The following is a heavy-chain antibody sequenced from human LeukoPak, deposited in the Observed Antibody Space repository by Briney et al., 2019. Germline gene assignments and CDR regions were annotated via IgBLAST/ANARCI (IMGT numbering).Heavy chain of an antibody. Sequence: PGGSLRLSCAASGFTFSSYALSWVRQAPGKGLEWVSGISGSGLSTYYADSVKGRFTISRNNSKNTLYLQMNSLRAEDTAVYYCAKDMWELLRTFDDFWGQGTLVTVSS. J-gene: IGHJ4*02. CDR2: ISGSGLST. V-gene: IGHV3-23*01. D-gene: IGHD1-26*01. CDR1: GFTFSSYA. CDR3: AKDMWELLRTFDDF.